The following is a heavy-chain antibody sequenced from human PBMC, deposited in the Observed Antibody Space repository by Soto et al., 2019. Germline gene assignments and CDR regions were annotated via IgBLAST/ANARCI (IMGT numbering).Heavy chain of an antibody. J-gene: IGHJ6*02. D-gene: IGHD3-3*01. CDR3: ARPATFWSGYHMDV. CDR1: GFTFSSYS. V-gene: IGHV5-51*01. Sequence: GESLKISCKASGFTFSSYSLGWVRHMPGKGLQWMGNIFSSDSSAKYSPSFVGQVTISVDRSINTAYLQWSSLKASDTAIYYCARPATFWSGYHMDVWGQGTTVTVSS. CDR2: IFSSDSSA.